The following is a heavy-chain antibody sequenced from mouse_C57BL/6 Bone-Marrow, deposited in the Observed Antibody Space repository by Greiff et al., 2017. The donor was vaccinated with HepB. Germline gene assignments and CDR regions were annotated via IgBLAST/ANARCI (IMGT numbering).Heavy chain of an antibody. CDR3: ARYTDYCSCYAMDY. Sequence: EVMLVESGGGLVQPGGSLSLSCAASGFTFTDYYMSWVRQPPGKALEWLGFIRNKANGYTTEYSASVKGRFTISRDNSQSILYLQMNALRAEDSATYYCARYTDYCSCYAMDYWGQGTSVTVSS. J-gene: IGHJ4*01. CDR2: IRNKANGYTT. D-gene: IGHD1-1*01. V-gene: IGHV7-3*01. CDR1: GFTFTDYY.